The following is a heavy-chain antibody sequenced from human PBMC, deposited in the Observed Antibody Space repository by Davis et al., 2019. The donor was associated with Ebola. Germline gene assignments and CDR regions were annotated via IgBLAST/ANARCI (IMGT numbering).Heavy chain of an antibody. J-gene: IGHJ5*02. Sequence: ASVKVSCKASGYTFTSYDINWVRQAPGQGLEWMGWISAYNGNTNYAQKLQGRVTMTTDTSTSTAYMELRSLRSDDTAVYYCARGITMVRGVTWFDPWGQGTLVTVSS. CDR3: ARGITMVRGVTWFDP. V-gene: IGHV1-18*01. CDR1: GYTFTSYD. CDR2: ISAYNGNT. D-gene: IGHD3-10*01.